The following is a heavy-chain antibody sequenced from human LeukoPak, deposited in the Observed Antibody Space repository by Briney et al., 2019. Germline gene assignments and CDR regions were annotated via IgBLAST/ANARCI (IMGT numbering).Heavy chain of an antibody. J-gene: IGHJ4*02. CDR3: ARAPPRYSSGWYPFDY. CDR2: INHSGST. CDR1: GGSFSGYY. D-gene: IGHD6-19*01. Sequence: SETLSLTCAVYGGSFSGYYWSWIRQPPGKGLEWIGEINHSGSTNYNPSLKSRVTISVDTSKNQFSLKLSSVTAADAAVYYCARAPPRYSSGWYPFDYWGQGTLVTVSS. V-gene: IGHV4-34*01.